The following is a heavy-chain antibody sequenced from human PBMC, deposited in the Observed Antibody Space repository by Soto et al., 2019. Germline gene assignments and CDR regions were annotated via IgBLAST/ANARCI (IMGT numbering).Heavy chain of an antibody. V-gene: IGHV4-59*01. CDR1: GGSISSYY. D-gene: IGHD3-22*01. CDR3: AREYHYYDSSGYYYYFDY. Sequence: PSETLSLTCTVSGGSISSYYWSWIRQPPGKGLEWIGYIYYSGSTNYNPSLKSRVTISVDTSKNQFSLKLSSVTAADTAVYYCAREYHYYDSSGYYYYFDYWGQGTLVTVSS. CDR2: IYYSGST. J-gene: IGHJ4*02.